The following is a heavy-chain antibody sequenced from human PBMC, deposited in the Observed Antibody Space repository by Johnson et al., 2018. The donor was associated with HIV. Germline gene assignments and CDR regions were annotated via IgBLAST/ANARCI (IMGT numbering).Heavy chain of an antibody. CDR2: ISYDGSNK. CDR3: AREGIVDAFDI. Sequence: QVQLVESGGGLVKPGGSLRLSCAASGFTFSDYYMSWIRQAPGKGLEWVAVISYDGSNKYYADSVKGRFTISRDNSKNTLYLQMNSLRAEDTAVYYCAREGIVDAFDIWGQGTMVTVSS. CDR1: GFTFSDYY. V-gene: IGHV3-30-3*01. D-gene: IGHD3-22*01. J-gene: IGHJ3*02.